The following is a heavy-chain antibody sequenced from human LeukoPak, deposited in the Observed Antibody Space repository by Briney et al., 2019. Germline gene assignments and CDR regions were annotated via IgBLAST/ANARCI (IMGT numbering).Heavy chain of an antibody. V-gene: IGHV3-30*18. CDR2: ISYDGSNI. Sequence: PGGSLRLSCAASGFTFSSYGMHWVRQAPGKGLEWVAVISYDGSNIYSADSVKGRFTISRDNSKNTLYLLMNSLRAEDTAVYYCAKADCSSTSCFSLDYWGQGTLVTVSS. CDR3: AKADCSSTSCFSLDY. J-gene: IGHJ4*02. CDR1: GFTFSSYG. D-gene: IGHD2-2*01.